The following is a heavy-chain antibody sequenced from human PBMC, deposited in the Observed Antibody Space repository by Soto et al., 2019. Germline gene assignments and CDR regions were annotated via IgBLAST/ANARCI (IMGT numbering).Heavy chain of an antibody. CDR1: GFTFSSYA. J-gene: IGHJ4*02. CDR2: ISYDGSNK. V-gene: IGHV3-30-3*01. CDR3: ARDYGDYYFDY. Sequence: GGSLRLSCAASGFTFSSYAMHWVRQAPGKGLEWVAVISYDGSNKYYADSVKGRFTITRDYANAAVSLLKYCVRDEDTAGYYCARDYGDYYFDYWGQGTLVTVSS. D-gene: IGHD4-17*01.